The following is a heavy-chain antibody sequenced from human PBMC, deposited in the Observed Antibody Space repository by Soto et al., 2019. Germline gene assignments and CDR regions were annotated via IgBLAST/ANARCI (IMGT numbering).Heavy chain of an antibody. V-gene: IGHV1-18*01. D-gene: IGHD6-19*01. CDR1: GYTFSNYG. CDR2: ISGYNGNT. J-gene: IGHJ6*02. Sequence: QVQLVQTGAEVKKPGASVTVSCKTSGYTFSNYGINWVRQAPGQGLEWMAWISGYNGNTNYAQTVQGRVTMTTGKATSTEYMELRGLKSDDTAIYYCSRFIMVGGWFDPNYYHGMDVWGEGTTVTVSS. CDR3: SRFIMVGGWFDPNYYHGMDV.